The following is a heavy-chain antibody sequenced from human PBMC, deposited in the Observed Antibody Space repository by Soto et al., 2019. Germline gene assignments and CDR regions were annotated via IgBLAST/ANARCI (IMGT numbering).Heavy chain of an antibody. J-gene: IGHJ4*02. Sequence: QVQLQQWGAGLLKPSETLSLTCAVYGVSFSGFSWSWIRQPPGKGLEWIGEINHSGSTNYNPSFKSRVTISEDTSKNQFSLKLSSVTAADTAVYYSARGRKVYTSTSYVDWGQGTLVTVSS. V-gene: IGHV4-34*01. CDR2: INHSGST. CDR3: ARGRKVYTSTSYVD. D-gene: IGHD6-13*01. CDR1: GVSFSGFS.